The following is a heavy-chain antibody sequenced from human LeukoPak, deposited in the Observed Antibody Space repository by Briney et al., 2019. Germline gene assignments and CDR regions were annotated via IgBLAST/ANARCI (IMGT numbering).Heavy chain of an antibody. V-gene: IGHV4-61*02. J-gene: IGHJ4*02. CDR1: GGSISSGSYY. Sequence: PSQTLSLTCTVSGGSISSGSYYWSWIRQPAGKGLEWIGRIYTSGSTNYNPSLKSRVTISVGTSKNQFSLKLSSVTAADTAVYYCAREGSRDGYDYWGQGTLVTVSS. CDR3: AREGSRDGYDY. CDR2: IYTSGST. D-gene: IGHD5-24*01.